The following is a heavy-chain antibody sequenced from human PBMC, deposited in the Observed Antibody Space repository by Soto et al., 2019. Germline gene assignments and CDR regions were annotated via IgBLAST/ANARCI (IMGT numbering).Heavy chain of an antibody. CDR3: ARRGGRGAKYFQH. CDR2: IIPILGIA. V-gene: IGHV1-69*02. Sequence: QVQLVQSGAEVKKPGSSVKVSCKASGGTFSSYTISWVRQAPGQGLEWMGRIIPILGIANYAQKFQGRVTITADKATSTAYMELSSLRSEDTAVYYGARRGGRGAKYFQHWGQGTLVTVSS. J-gene: IGHJ1*01. CDR1: GGTFSSYT. D-gene: IGHD2-15*01.